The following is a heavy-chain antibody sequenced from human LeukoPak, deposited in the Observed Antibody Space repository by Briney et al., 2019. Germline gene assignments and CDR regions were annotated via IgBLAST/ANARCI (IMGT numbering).Heavy chain of an antibody. V-gene: IGHV3-48*01. CDR3: AKDPESGYSHRYFDY. J-gene: IGHJ4*02. Sequence: PGGSLRLSCAASGFTFSSYSMNWARQAPGKGLEWVSYISHSSRTIYYADSVKGRFTISRDNAKNSLYLQMNSLRAEDSAVYYCAKDPESGYSHRYFDYWGQGTLVTVSS. CDR2: ISHSSRTI. D-gene: IGHD5-18*01. CDR1: GFTFSSYS.